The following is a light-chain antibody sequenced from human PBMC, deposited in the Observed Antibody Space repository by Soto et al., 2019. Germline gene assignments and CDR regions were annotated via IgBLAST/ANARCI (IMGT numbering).Light chain of an antibody. J-gene: IGKJ4*01. V-gene: IGKV3-20*01. Sequence: VLTQSPATLSLSPGERATLSCRASQSVSNYLAWYQHKPGQAPRLLIYGASNRATGIPDRFSGSGSGTDFSLTISRLEPEDSALYYCQQYGSSPLTFGGGTKVEIK. CDR1: QSVSNY. CDR3: QQYGSSPLT. CDR2: GAS.